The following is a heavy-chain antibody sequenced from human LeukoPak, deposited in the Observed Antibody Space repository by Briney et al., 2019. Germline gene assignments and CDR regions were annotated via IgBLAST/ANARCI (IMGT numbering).Heavy chain of an antibody. CDR2: IYPGDSDT. CDR3: ARGRYCSGGTCGIDY. D-gene: IGHD2-15*01. CDR1: GYIFTNYW. J-gene: IGHJ4*02. Sequence: GESLKISCKGSGYIFTNYWIAWVRQLPGKGLECMGIIYPGDSDTRYSPSFQGHVTISADRSISTTYLQWSSLKASDTAMYYCARGRYCSGGTCGIDYWGQGILVTVSS. V-gene: IGHV5-51*01.